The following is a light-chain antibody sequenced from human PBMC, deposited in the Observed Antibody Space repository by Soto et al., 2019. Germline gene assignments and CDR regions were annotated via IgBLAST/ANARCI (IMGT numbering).Light chain of an antibody. CDR2: GAS. V-gene: IGKV3-15*01. J-gene: IGKJ5*01. CDR3: QQYNNWPPMIT. Sequence: EIVMTQSPATLSVSPGERATLSCRASQSVSSNLAWYQQKPGQAPRLLIYGASTRATGIPARFSGSGSGTDFTLTISRLEPEDFAVYYCQQYNNWPPMITFGQGTRLEIK. CDR1: QSVSSN.